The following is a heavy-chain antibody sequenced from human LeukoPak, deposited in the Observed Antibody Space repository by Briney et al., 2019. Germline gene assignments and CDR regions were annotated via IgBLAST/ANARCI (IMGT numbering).Heavy chain of an antibody. V-gene: IGHV1-2*02. CDR1: GYTLTGYY. CDR2: INPNSGGT. D-gene: IGHD3-22*01. CDR3: AKPYYYDSSGYYYYYYYGMDV. J-gene: IGHJ6*02. Sequence: ASVKVSFKASGYTLTGYYMHWVRQAPGQGLEWMGWINPNSGGTNYAQKFQGRVTMTRDTSISTAYMELSRLRSDDTAVYYCAKPYYYDSSGYYYYYYYGMDVWGQGTTVTVSS.